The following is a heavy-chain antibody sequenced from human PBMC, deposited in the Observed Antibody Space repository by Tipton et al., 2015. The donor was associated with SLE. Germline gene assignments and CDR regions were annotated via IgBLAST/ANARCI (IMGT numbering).Heavy chain of an antibody. V-gene: IGHV4-38-2*01. J-gene: IGHJ4*02. CDR2: IYHSGST. CDR3: ARGRGFWSGPLDY. Sequence: TLSLTCAVSGYSISSGYYWGWIRQPPGKGLEWIGSIYHSGSTNYNPSLKSRVTISVDTSKNQFSLKLSSVTAADTAVYYCARGRGFWSGPLDYWGQGTLVTVSS. CDR1: GYSISSGYY. D-gene: IGHD3-3*01.